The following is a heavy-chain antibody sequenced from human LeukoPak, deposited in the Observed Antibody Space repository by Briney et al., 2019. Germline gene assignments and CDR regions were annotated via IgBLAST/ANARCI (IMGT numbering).Heavy chain of an antibody. CDR3: ARDLYKSGWLVRGMDV. Sequence: PSETLSLTCTVSGGFISSYYWSWIRQPAGKGLEWIGRIYTSGSTNSNPSLKSRATMSVDTSKSQFSLMLSSVTAADTAVYYCARDLYKSGWLVRGMDVWGQGTTVTVSS. CDR2: IYTSGST. CDR1: GGFISSYY. V-gene: IGHV4-4*07. D-gene: IGHD6-19*01. J-gene: IGHJ6*02.